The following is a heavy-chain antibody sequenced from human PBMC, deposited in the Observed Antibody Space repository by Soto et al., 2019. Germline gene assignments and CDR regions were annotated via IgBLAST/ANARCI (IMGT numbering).Heavy chain of an antibody. D-gene: IGHD2-21*02. CDR2: IQSDGSKT. V-gene: IGHV3-74*01. Sequence: EVQLVESEGGFVQRGGSLRLSCAASGFTFSDYWMHWVRQAPGRGLVWVSHIQSDGSKTTYADSVKGRFTISRDNAKNTLYLQMNSLRAEDTAVYYCVRGDRGGFDLWGQGTAVTVSS. CDR3: VRGDRGGFDL. CDR1: GFTFSDYW. J-gene: IGHJ3*01.